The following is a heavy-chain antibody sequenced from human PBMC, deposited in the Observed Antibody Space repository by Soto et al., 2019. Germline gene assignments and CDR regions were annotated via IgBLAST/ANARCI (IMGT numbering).Heavy chain of an antibody. CDR2: IYYSGST. J-gene: IGHJ6*02. CDR1: GGSVSSGSYY. Sequence: SETLSLTCTVSGGSVSSGSYYWSWIRQPPGKGLEWIGYIYYSGSTNYNPSLKSRVTISVDTSKNQFSLQLRSVTAADTAVYYCARGGAGVRLRAYMRWLVDGSGYYYGMVVGDQGTTLTVSS. D-gene: IGHD6-19*01. CDR3: ARGGAGVRLRAYMRWLVDGSGYYYGMVV. V-gene: IGHV4-61*01.